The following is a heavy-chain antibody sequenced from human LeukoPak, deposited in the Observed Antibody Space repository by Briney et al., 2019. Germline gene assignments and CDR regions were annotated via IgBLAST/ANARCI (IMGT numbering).Heavy chain of an antibody. J-gene: IGHJ6*03. CDR3: AGAPTGDYYYYYYMDV. Sequence: PGGSLRLSCVASGFALSNYEMKWVRQAPGKGLEWISDISESGTVIYYADSVKGRFTISRDNANNSLYLQMNSLRAEDTAIYYCAGAPTGDYYYYYYMDVWGKGTTVTVSS. V-gene: IGHV3-48*03. CDR1: GFALSNYE. CDR2: ISESGTVI. D-gene: IGHD3-9*01.